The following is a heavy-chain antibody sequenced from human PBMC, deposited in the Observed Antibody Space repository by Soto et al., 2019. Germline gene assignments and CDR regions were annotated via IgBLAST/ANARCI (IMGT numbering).Heavy chain of an antibody. D-gene: IGHD2-21*02. V-gene: IGHV3-30*18. CDR1: GFTFSSYC. CDR2: ISYDGSNK. Sequence: GGSLRLSCAASGFTFSSYCMHWVRQAPGKGLEWVAVISYDGSNKYYADSVKGRFTISRDNSKNTLYLHMNSLRAEDTAVYYCAKVKPYIVVVSGPDYGMDVWGQGTTVTVSS. J-gene: IGHJ6*02. CDR3: AKVKPYIVVVSGPDYGMDV.